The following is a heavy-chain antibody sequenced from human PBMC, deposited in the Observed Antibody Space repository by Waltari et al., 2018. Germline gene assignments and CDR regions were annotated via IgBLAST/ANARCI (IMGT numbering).Heavy chain of an antibody. V-gene: IGHV3-23*04. D-gene: IGHD1-26*01. Sequence: EVQLVESGGGLVQPGGSLRLSCAASGFTFSSYAMSWVRQAPGKGLEWVAAISGSGGRTYYADSVKGRFTISRDNSKNTLYLQMNSLRAEDTAVYYCAKARMAASGAFDIWGQGTMVTVSS. CDR1: GFTFSSYA. J-gene: IGHJ3*02. CDR2: ISGSGGRT. CDR3: AKARMAASGAFDI.